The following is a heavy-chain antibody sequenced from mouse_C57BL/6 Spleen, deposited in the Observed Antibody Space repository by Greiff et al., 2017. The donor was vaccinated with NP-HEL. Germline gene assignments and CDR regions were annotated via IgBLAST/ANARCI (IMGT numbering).Heavy chain of an antibody. CDR3: ARDYEGFDY. V-gene: IGHV3-6*01. D-gene: IGHD1-1*01. CDR1: GYSITSGYY. J-gene: IGHJ2*01. CDR2: ISYDGSN. Sequence: EVKLMESGPGLVKPSQSLSLTCSVTGYSITSGYYWNWIRQFPGNKLEWMGYISYDGSNNYNPSLKNRISITRDTSTNQFFLKLNSVTTEDTATSSCARDYEGFDYWGQGTTLTVSS.